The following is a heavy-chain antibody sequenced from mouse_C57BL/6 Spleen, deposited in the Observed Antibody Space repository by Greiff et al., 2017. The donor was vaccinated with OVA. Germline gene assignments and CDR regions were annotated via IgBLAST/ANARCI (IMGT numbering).Heavy chain of an antibody. CDR3: ARDRVYDYDGFAY. Sequence: EVKLMESGPGLVKPSQSLSLTCSVTGYSITSGYYWTWIRQFPGNKLEWMGYISYDGSNNYNPSLKNRISITRDTSKNQFFLKLNSVTTEDTATYYCARDRVYDYDGFAYWGQGTLVTVSA. CDR2: ISYDGSN. V-gene: IGHV3-6*01. J-gene: IGHJ3*01. D-gene: IGHD2-4*01. CDR1: GYSITSGYY.